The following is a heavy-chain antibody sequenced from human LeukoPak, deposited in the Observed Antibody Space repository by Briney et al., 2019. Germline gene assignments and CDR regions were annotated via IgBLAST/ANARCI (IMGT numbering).Heavy chain of an antibody. CDR2: IFHNGIT. Sequence: SETLSLTCAVSGFSFSSGYFWGWIRPPPGKGLEWIGNIFHNGITYYNPSLKSRITISVDTSKNQFSLKLSSVTAADTAVYYCARRISTRRGETCSSTSCYFDYWGQGTLVTVSS. CDR1: GFSFSSGYF. V-gene: IGHV4-38-2*01. CDR3: ARRISTRRGETCSSTSCYFDY. D-gene: IGHD2-2*01. J-gene: IGHJ4*02.